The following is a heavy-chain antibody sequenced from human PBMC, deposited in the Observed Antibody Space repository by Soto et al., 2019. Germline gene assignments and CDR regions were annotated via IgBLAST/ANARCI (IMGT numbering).Heavy chain of an antibody. D-gene: IGHD3-10*01. CDR3: ARDLDGSGSYYTDY. CDR2: ISAYNGNT. CDR1: GYTFTSYG. J-gene: IGHJ4*01. Sequence: GSSVKVSCKASGYTFTSYGISWVRQAPGQGLEWMGWISAYNGNTNYAQKLQGRVTMTTDTSTSTAYMELRSLRSDDTAGYDCARDLDGSGSYYTDYWGPGTLVTVSS. V-gene: IGHV1-18*01.